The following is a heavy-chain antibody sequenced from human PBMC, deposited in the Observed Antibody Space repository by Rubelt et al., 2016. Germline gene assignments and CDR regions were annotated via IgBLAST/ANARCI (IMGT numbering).Heavy chain of an antibody. Sequence: QVQLQQWGAGLLKPSETLSLTCAVYGGSLSGYYWSWIRQSPEKGLEWIGEINHIGSTNYNPPPKSGFTISTDTSKNQFSLRLNSVTAADTATYYCARSLFEYSSTTGLGSWGQGTLVTVSS. J-gene: IGHJ5*01. CDR3: ARSLFEYSSTTGLGS. CDR2: INHIGST. CDR1: GGSLSGYY. V-gene: IGHV4-34*01. D-gene: IGHD6-6*01.